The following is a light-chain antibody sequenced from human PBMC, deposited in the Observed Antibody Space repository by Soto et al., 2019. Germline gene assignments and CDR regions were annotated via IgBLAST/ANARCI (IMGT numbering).Light chain of an antibody. CDR1: QSISSQ. CDR2: GAS. Sequence: DIQMTQSPSSLSVSVGDTVTITCRASQSISSQLTWYQQKPGTAPKVLIYGASSLQSGVPSRFSGSFSGTDFTLIITTLQPEDSATYYCQQSYSNPPTFGQGTKVDI. J-gene: IGKJ1*01. CDR3: QQSYSNPPT. V-gene: IGKV1-39*01.